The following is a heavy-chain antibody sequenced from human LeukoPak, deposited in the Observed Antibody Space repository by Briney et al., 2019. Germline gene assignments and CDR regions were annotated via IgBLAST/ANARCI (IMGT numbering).Heavy chain of an antibody. Sequence: SETLSLTCTVSGGSISSYYWSWIRQPPGKGLEWIGYIYYSGSTNYNPSLKSRVTISVDTSKNQFSLKLSSVTAADKAVYYCARHRGSGSYEYLQHWGQGTLVTVSS. V-gene: IGHV4-59*08. J-gene: IGHJ1*01. D-gene: IGHD3-10*01. CDR1: GGSISSYY. CDR2: IYYSGST. CDR3: ARHRGSGSYEYLQH.